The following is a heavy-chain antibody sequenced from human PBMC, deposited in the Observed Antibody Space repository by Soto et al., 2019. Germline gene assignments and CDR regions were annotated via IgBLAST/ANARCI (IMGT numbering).Heavy chain of an antibody. CDR1: GFTFSSYW. V-gene: IGHV3-74*01. Sequence: GGSLRLSCAASGFTFSSYWMHWVRQAPGKGLVWVSRINSDGSSTSYADSVKGRFTISRDNAKNTLYLQMNSLRAEDTAVYHCERAPATGSLFDPWGQGTLATVSS. CDR2: INSDGSST. J-gene: IGHJ5*02. CDR3: ERAPATGSLFDP. D-gene: IGHD2-15*01.